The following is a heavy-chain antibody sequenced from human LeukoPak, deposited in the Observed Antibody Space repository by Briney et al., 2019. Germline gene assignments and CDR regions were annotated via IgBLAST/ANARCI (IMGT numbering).Heavy chain of an antibody. CDR1: GFTFSNFW. CDR2: IKQDEAEK. CDR3: VRGDQEASEPAFDY. V-gene: IGHV3-7*01. Sequence: GALRLSCPASGFTFSNFWMGWVRQAPGKGLEWVANIKQDEAEKFYLGSVKGRFTISRDNAKNSLYLQMNSLRDEDTAMYYCVRGDQEASEPAFDYWGQGTLVTVSS. J-gene: IGHJ4*02. D-gene: IGHD1-14*01.